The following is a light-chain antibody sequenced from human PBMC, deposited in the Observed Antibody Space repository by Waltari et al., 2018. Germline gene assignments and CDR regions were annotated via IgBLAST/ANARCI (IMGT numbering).Light chain of an antibody. Sequence: EIVMTQSPAALPLSPGERATLSCRASQSISNKLAWYQQKCGQAPRLLIYGASTRATGTPARFSGSGSGTEFTLTISSLQSEDFAVYYCQQYDDWLTFGGGTRVEIK. J-gene: IGKJ4*01. CDR2: GAS. CDR1: QSISNK. V-gene: IGKV3-15*01. CDR3: QQYDDWLT.